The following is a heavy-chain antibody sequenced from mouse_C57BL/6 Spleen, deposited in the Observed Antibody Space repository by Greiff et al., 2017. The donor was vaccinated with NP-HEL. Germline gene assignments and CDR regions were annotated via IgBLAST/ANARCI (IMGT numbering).Heavy chain of an antibody. CDR2: INPNNGGT. J-gene: IGHJ2*01. V-gene: IGHV1-26*01. Sequence: VQLQQSGPELVKPGASVKISCKASGYTFTDYYMNWVKQSHGKSLEWIGDINPNNGGTSYNQKFKGKATLTVDKSSSTAYMELRSLTSEDSAVYYCARDRYYYGSSTDCWGQGTTLTVSS. D-gene: IGHD1-1*01. CDR3: ARDRYYYGSSTDC. CDR1: GYTFTDYY.